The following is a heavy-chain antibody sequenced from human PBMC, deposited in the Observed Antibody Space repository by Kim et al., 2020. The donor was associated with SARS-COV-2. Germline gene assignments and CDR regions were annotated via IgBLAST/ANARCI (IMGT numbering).Heavy chain of an antibody. J-gene: IGHJ3*02. Sequence: SQTLSLTCAVYGGSFSGYYWSWLRQPPGKGLEWIGEINHSGSTNYNPSLKSRVTISVDTSKNQFSLKLSSVTAADTAVYYCARGGYYDSSDAFDIWGQGTMVTVSS. CDR1: GGSFSGYY. CDR2: INHSGST. D-gene: IGHD3-22*01. CDR3: ARGGYYDSSDAFDI. V-gene: IGHV4-34*01.